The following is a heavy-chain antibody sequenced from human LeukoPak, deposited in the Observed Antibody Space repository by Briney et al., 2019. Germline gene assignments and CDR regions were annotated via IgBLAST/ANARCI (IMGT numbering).Heavy chain of an antibody. V-gene: IGHV3-30*18. D-gene: IGHD6-6*01. CDR3: AKGDQLMPLARTIGY. CDR2: ISDDGGNK. J-gene: IGHJ4*02. CDR1: GFTFSSYG. Sequence: GGSLRLSCAASGFTFSSYGMRWVRQAPGKGLEWVAVISDDGGNKYYADSVKGRFAISRDNSKNTLYLQKNSLSAEDTAVYYCAKGDQLMPLARTIGYWGQGTQVTVSS.